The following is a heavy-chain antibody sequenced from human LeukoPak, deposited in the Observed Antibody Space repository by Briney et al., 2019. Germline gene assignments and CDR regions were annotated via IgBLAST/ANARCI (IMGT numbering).Heavy chain of an antibody. D-gene: IGHD2-15*01. Sequence: QSGGSLRLSCAASGFTFSSYAMSWVRQAPGKGLEWVSAISGSGGSTYYADSVKGRFTISRDNSKNTLYLQMNSLRAEDTAVYYCAKGDHPDHSRVVVVAAGIDYWGQGTLVTVSS. CDR3: AKGDHPDHSRVVVVAAGIDY. J-gene: IGHJ4*02. CDR1: GFTFSSYA. V-gene: IGHV3-23*01. CDR2: ISGSGGST.